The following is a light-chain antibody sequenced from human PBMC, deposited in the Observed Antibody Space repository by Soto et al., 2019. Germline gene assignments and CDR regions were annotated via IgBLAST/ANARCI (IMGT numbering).Light chain of an antibody. J-gene: IGKJ1*01. Sequence: EIVMTQSPATLSVSPGEGATLSCRASQSVSSNLTWYQQKPGQAPRLLIYGASTRATGIPARFSGSGSGTDFTLTISRLEPEDFAVYYCQQYVRSPWTFGQGTKVDI. CDR3: QQYVRSPWT. V-gene: IGKV3-15*01. CDR2: GAS. CDR1: QSVSSN.